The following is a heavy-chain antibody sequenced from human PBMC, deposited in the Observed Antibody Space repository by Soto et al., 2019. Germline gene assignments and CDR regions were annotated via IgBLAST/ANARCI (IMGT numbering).Heavy chain of an antibody. CDR1: GFTFSSYA. J-gene: IGHJ6*02. Sequence: QPGGSLRLSCAASGFTFSSYAMSWVRQAPGKGLEWVSAISGSGGSTYYADSVKGRFTISRDNSKNTLYLQMNSLRAEDTAVYYCAKPYAFDRAAASRGYYYGMDVWGQGTTVTVSS. CDR2: ISGSGGST. D-gene: IGHD6-13*01. CDR3: AKPYAFDRAAASRGYYYGMDV. V-gene: IGHV3-23*01.